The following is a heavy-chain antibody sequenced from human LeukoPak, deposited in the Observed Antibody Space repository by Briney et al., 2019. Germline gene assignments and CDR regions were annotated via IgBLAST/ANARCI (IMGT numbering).Heavy chain of an antibody. CDR1: GYTFTSYG. J-gene: IGHJ4*02. CDR2: ISAYNGNT. CDR3: ARDQYYDSSGYVDY. D-gene: IGHD3-22*01. V-gene: IGHV1-18*01. Sequence: AASVKVSCKASGYTFTSYGISWVRQAPGQGLEWMGWISAYNGNTNYAQKLQGRVTMTTDTSTSTAYTELRSLRSDDTAVYYCARDQYYDSSGYVDYWGQGTLVTVSS.